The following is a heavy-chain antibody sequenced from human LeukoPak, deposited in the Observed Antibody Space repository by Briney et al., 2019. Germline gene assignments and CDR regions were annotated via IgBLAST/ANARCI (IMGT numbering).Heavy chain of an antibody. CDR1: GFTFSSAW. CDR2: IKGKIDGGTT. J-gene: IGHJ4*02. V-gene: IGHV3-15*01. CDR3: STGRTKIDY. Sequence: PGGSLRLSCTASGFTFSSAWMNWVRQAPGRGLEWVGRIKGKIDGGTTDYAAPVTGRFTISRDDSKNTLYLQMNSLKTEDTAVYYCSTGRTKIDYWGQGTLVTVSS.